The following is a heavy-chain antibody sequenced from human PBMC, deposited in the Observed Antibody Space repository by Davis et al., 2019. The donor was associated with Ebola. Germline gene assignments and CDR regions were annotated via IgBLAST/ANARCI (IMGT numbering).Heavy chain of an antibody. CDR3: AKASMIVVVNTADAFDI. J-gene: IGHJ3*02. CDR2: ISGSGGST. V-gene: IGHV3-23*01. D-gene: IGHD3-22*01. Sequence: PGGSLRLSCAASGFTFSSYAMSWVRQAPGKGLEWVSAISGSGGSTYYADSVKGRFTISRDNSKNTLYLQMNSLRAEDTAVYYCAKASMIVVVNTADAFDIWGQGTMVTVSS. CDR1: GFTFSSYA.